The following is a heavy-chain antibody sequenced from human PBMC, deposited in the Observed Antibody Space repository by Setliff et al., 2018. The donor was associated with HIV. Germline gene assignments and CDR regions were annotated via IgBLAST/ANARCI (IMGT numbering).Heavy chain of an antibody. Sequence: GGSLRLSCAASGFTFSSYGMHWVRQAPGKGLEWVAFIRCDGSNEYYADSVKGRFTISRDNSKNTLYLQINSLRAEDTALYYCARVGYSGWPLEDWGQGTLVTVSS. CDR1: GFTFSSYG. D-gene: IGHD5-12*01. CDR3: ARVGYSGWPLED. J-gene: IGHJ4*02. CDR2: IRCDGSNE. V-gene: IGHV3-30*02.